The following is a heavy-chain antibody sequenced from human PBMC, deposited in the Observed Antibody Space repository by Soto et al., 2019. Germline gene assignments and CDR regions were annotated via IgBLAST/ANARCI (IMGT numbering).Heavy chain of an antibody. J-gene: IGHJ6*02. D-gene: IGHD6-6*01. CDR1: GFTFSSYA. CDR3: ARVLASRPEYYGMDV. Sequence: GWSLILSCAASGFTFSSYAMHWVRQAPGKGLEWVAVISYDGSNKYYADSVKGRFTISRDNSKNTLYLQMNSLRAEDTAVYYCARVLASRPEYYGMDVWSQGTTVTLSS. V-gene: IGHV3-30-3*01. CDR2: ISYDGSNK.